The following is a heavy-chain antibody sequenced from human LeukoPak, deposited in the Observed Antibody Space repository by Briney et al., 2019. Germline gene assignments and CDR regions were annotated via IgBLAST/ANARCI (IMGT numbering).Heavy chain of an antibody. CDR2: INHSGST. J-gene: IGHJ4*02. Sequence: PSETPSLTCAVYGGSFSGYYWSWIRQPPGKGLEWIGEINHSGSTNYNPSLKSRVTISVDTSKNQFSLKLSSVTAADTAVYYCARGAMDYYDSSGYYETPFDYWGQGTLVTVSS. CDR1: GGSFSGYY. D-gene: IGHD3-22*01. CDR3: ARGAMDYYDSSGYYETPFDY. V-gene: IGHV4-34*01.